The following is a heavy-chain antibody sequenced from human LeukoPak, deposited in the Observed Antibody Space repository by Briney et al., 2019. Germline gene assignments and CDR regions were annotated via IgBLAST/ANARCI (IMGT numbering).Heavy chain of an antibody. V-gene: IGHV3-21*01. CDR1: GFTFSSYS. CDR3: ARVGYSYGYVDYYYGMDV. Sequence: PGGSLRLSCAASGFTFSSYSMNWVRQAPGKGLEWVSSISSSSSYIYYADSVKGRFTISRDNARNSLYLQMNSLRAEDTAVYYCARVGYSYGYVDYYYGMDVWGQGTTVTVSS. J-gene: IGHJ6*02. D-gene: IGHD5-18*01. CDR2: ISSSSSYI.